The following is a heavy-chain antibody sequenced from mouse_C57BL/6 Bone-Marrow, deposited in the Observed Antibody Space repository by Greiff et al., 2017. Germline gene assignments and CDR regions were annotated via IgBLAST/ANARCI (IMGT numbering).Heavy chain of an antibody. CDR3: NIGVLTDY. CDR2: IDPENGAT. Sequence: VQLQQSGAELVRPGASVKLSCTASGFNIKDDYMHWVKQRPEQGLEWIGCIDPENGATEYASKFQGKATITAATSSTTAYLQLSSLTSEDTAVYYCNIGVLTDYWGQGTALTVTS. CDR1: GFNIKDDY. D-gene: IGHD2-14*01. J-gene: IGHJ2*01. V-gene: IGHV14-4*01.